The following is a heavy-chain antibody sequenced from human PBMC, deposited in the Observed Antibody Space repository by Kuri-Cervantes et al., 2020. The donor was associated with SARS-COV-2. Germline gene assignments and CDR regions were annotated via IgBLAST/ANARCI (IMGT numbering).Heavy chain of an antibody. CDR1: GYTFTSYG. CDR2: ISAYNGNT. D-gene: IGHD3-3*01. CDR3: ARGAYYDFWSGYYPAYYFDY. Sequence: ASVKVSCKASGYTFTSYGISWVRQAPGQGLEWMGWISAYNGNTNYARKLQGRVTMTTDTSTSTAYMELRSLRSDDTAVYYCARGAYYDFWSGYYPAYYFDYWGQGTLVTVSS. J-gene: IGHJ4*02. V-gene: IGHV1-18*01.